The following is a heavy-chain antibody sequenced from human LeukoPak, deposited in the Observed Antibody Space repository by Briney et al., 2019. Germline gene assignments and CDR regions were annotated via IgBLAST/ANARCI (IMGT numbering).Heavy chain of an antibody. CDR1: GFTFSKYW. CDR2: INTDGAVT. V-gene: IGHV3-74*01. J-gene: IGHJ4*02. D-gene: IGHD6-19*01. CDR3: ATKQWLAPPPDS. Sequence: SGGSLRLSSAASGFTFSKYWILWVRQAPGKGLESVSRINTDGAVTTYADSVKGRFTVSRDNADNTMFLQMNSVRDEDTAVYYCATKQWLAPPPDSWGQGTPVTVSS.